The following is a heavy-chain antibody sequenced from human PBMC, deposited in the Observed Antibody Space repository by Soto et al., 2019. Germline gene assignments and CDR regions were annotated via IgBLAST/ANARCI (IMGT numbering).Heavy chain of an antibody. D-gene: IGHD5-18*01. CDR2: ISGSGGST. J-gene: IGHJ2*01. CDR1: GFTFSSYA. CDR3: ATSGYSYGAYWYFDL. V-gene: IGHV3-23*01. Sequence: EVQLLESGGGLVQPGGSLRLSCAASGFTFSSYAMSWVRQAPGKGLEWVSAISGSGGSTYYADSVKGRFTISRDNSKNTLYLPMNSLRAADTAVYYCATSGYSYGAYWYFDLWGRGTLVTVSS.